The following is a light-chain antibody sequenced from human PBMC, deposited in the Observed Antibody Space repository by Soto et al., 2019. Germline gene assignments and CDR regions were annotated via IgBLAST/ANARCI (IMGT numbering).Light chain of an antibody. J-gene: IGLJ1*01. V-gene: IGLV2-14*01. CDR2: EVT. Sequence: QSALTQPASVSGSPGQSITISCTGTSSDVGRYNYVSWYQQHPGRAPKLIVYEVTNRPSGVSDRFSGSKSGLVASLTISGLQAADEAVYFCGSDTTTYVRVFGTGTKLTVL. CDR1: SSDVGRYNY. CDR3: GSDTTTYVRV.